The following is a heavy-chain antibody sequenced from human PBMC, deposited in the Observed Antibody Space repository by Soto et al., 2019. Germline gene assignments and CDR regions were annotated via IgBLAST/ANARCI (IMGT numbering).Heavy chain of an antibody. CDR2: INAGNGNT. Sequence: ASVKVSCKASGYTFTSYAMHWVRQAPGQRLEWMGWINAGNGNTKYSQKFQGRVTMTTDTSTSTAYMELRSLRSDDTAVYYCARTYYDYIWGSYRLDYWGQGTLVTVSS. V-gene: IGHV1-3*01. CDR1: GYTFTSYA. J-gene: IGHJ4*02. D-gene: IGHD3-16*02. CDR3: ARTYYDYIWGSYRLDY.